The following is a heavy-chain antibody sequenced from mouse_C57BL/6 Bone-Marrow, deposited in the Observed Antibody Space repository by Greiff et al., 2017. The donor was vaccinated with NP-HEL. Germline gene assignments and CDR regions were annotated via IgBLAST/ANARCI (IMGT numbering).Heavy chain of an antibody. Sequence: EVKLVESGGGLVQPGGSMKLSCAASGFTFSDAWMDWVRQSPEKGLEWVAEIRNKANNHATYYAESVQGRFTISRDDSKSSVYLQMNSLRAEVTGIYYCTLYYYGSSYWYFDVWGTGTTVTVSS. D-gene: IGHD1-1*01. V-gene: IGHV6-6*01. CDR1: GFTFSDAW. CDR2: IRNKANNHAT. CDR3: TLYYYGSSYWYFDV. J-gene: IGHJ1*03.